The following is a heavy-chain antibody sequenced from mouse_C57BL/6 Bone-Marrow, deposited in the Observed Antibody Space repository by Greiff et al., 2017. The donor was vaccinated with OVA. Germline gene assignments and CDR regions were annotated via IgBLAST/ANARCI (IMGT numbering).Heavy chain of an antibody. D-gene: IGHD2-3*01. J-gene: IGHJ2*01. CDR3: AREVYDSYPRGCYFDY. V-gene: IGHV1-54*01. Sequence: QVQLQQSGAELVRPGTSVKVSCKASGYAFTNYLIEWVKQRPGQGLEWIGVINPGSGGTTYNEKFQGQATLPADKSSSTAYRQVSSLTSEDSAVYFGAREVYDSYPRGCYFDYGGQGTTLTVSA. CDR2: INPGSGGT. CDR1: GYAFTNYL.